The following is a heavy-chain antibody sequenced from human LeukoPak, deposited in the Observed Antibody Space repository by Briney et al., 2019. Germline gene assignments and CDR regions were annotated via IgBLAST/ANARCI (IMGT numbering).Heavy chain of an antibody. V-gene: IGHV3-74*01. CDR3: ARDMTRYYYYMDV. D-gene: IGHD3-16*01. Sequence: TGGSLRLSCAASGFTVSSNYMSWVRQAPGKGLVWVSRINTDGSSTSYADSVKGRFTISRDNAKNTLYLQMNSLRAEDTTVYYCARDMTRYYYYMDVWGKGTTVTVSS. J-gene: IGHJ6*03. CDR1: GFTVSSNY. CDR2: INTDGSST.